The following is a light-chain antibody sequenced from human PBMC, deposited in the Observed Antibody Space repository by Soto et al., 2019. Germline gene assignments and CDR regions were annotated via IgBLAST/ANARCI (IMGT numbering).Light chain of an antibody. J-gene: IGLJ3*02. Sequence: QSALTQPRSVSGSPGQSVTISCTGARSDVGGYRFVSLYQQHPDKAPKLMIYDVDNRPSGVPDRFSGSKSGNTASLTISGLQAEDEADYFCCSDAGGFTSVFGGGTQLTVL. CDR1: RSDVGGYRF. CDR3: CSDAGGFTSV. CDR2: DVD. V-gene: IGLV2-11*01.